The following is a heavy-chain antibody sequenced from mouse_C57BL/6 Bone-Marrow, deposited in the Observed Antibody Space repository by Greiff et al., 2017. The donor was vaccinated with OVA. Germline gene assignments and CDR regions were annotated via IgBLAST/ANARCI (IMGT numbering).Heavy chain of an antibody. Sequence: QVQLKQSGAELVRPGASVTLSCKASGYTFTDYEMHWVKQTPVHGLEWIGAIDPETGGTAYNQKFKGKAILTADKSSSTAYMELRSLTSEDSAVYYCTRNDYDESAMDYWGQGTSVTVSS. J-gene: IGHJ4*01. CDR2: IDPETGGT. D-gene: IGHD2-4*01. CDR1: GYTFTDYE. V-gene: IGHV1-15*01. CDR3: TRNDYDESAMDY.